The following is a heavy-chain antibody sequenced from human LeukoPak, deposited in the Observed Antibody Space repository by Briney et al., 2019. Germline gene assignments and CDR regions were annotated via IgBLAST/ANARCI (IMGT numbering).Heavy chain of an antibody. CDR3: ARGGTNDFWKDS. CDR1: GGTFSSDA. Sequence: SVKVSCKASGGTFSSDAISWVRQAPGQGLEWMGGIIPILGTANHAQKFLGRLTITADESTSTAYMELSSLRSEDTAMFYCARGGTNDFWKDSWGQGTLVTVSS. V-gene: IGHV1-69*13. J-gene: IGHJ4*02. D-gene: IGHD3/OR15-3a*01. CDR2: IIPILGTA.